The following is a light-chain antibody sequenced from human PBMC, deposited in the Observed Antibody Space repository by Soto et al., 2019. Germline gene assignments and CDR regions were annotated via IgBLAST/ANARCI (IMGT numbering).Light chain of an antibody. CDR3: QQYNSYSP. CDR1: QSISSW. V-gene: IGKV1-5*01. CDR2: DAS. J-gene: IGKJ5*01. Sequence: IRMTKSPSSFSASTGDRVTITCRASQSISSWLAWYQQKPEKAPKLLIYDASSLESGVPSRFSGSGSGTEFTLTISSLQPDDFATYYCQQYNSYSPFGQGTRLEIK.